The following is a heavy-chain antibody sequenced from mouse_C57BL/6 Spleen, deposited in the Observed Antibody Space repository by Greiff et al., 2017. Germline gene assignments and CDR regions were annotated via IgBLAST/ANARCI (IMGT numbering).Heavy chain of an antibody. J-gene: IGHJ4*01. CDR2: INPNNGGT. CDR3: ARAGYDEDYAMDY. CDR1: GYTFTDYN. D-gene: IGHD2-2*01. Sequence: VQLQQSGPELVKPGASVKIPCKASGYTFTDYNMDWVKQSHGKSLEWIGDINPNNGGTIYNQKFKGKATLTVDKSSSTAYMELRSLTSEDTAVYYCARAGYDEDYAMDYWGQGTSVTVSS. V-gene: IGHV1-18*01.